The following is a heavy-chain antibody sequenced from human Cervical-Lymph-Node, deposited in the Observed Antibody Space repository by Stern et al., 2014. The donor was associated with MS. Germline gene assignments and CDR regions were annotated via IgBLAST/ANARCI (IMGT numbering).Heavy chain of an antibody. V-gene: IGHV1-46*01. D-gene: IGHD1-26*01. Sequence: QVQLVQSGAEVKKPGASVRLSCKASGYNFTTSYMHWVRQAPGQGLEWMGIINPRGGRTSYAQKFLGRVIMTRDTSTSTVYMELSSLRSEDTAVYYCAIIEGWNGMDVWGQGTTVIASS. CDR2: INPRGGRT. CDR3: AIIEGWNGMDV. J-gene: IGHJ6*02. CDR1: GYNFTTSY.